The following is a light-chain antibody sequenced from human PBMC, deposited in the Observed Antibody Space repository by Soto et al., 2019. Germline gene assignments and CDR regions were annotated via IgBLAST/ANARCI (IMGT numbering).Light chain of an antibody. V-gene: IGKV1-39*01. Sequence: DIQMTQSPSSLSASVGDRVTITCRASQSISIYLNWYQQKPGKAPKLLIYAASSLQSGVPSRFSGSGSGTDFTLTISSLQPEDFATYYCQQSFTIPLTFGGGTKVEIK. CDR2: AAS. CDR1: QSISIY. CDR3: QQSFTIPLT. J-gene: IGKJ4*01.